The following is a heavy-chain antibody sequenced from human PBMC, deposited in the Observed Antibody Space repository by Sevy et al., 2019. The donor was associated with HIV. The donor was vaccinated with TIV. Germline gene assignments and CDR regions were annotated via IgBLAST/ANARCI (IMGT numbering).Heavy chain of an antibody. D-gene: IGHD1-1*01. CDR3: ARGPGTTGTTGWFDP. Sequence: SETLSLTCTVSGGSLSRGDYYWSWIRQPPGKGLEWIGYIYYSGSTYYNPSLKSRVTISVDTSKNQFSLKLSSVTAADTAVYYCARGPGTTGTTGWFDPWGQGTLVTVSS. CDR1: GGSLSRGDYY. CDR2: IYYSGST. J-gene: IGHJ5*02. V-gene: IGHV4-30-4*01.